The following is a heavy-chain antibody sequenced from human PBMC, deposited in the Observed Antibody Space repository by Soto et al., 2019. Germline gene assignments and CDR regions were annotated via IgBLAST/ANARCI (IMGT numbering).Heavy chain of an antibody. CDR1: GFTLDTYG. CDR2: SWHDGRHL. J-gene: IGHJ3*01. CDR3: ARDWGACTPGECYSHGFDL. Sequence: QEQLVESGGGMVQPGGSLRLSCAVSGFTLDTYGMHWVRQAAGQGLEWVAVSWHDGRHLDYADSVRGRFTVFRDDSKNTLFLEMTGLRGDDTAVYYCARDWGACTPGECYSHGFDLCGQWTLVTVSS. D-gene: IGHD2-21*01. V-gene: IGHV3-33*01.